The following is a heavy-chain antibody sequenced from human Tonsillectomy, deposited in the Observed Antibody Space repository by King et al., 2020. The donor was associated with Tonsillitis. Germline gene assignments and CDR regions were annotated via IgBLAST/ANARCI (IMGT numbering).Heavy chain of an antibody. CDR3: ARVGLTDYGDYGDAFDI. CDR1: GGSITSGVFS. J-gene: IGHJ3*02. CDR2: IYHSGKT. Sequence: LQLQESGSGLVKPSQTLSLTCAVSGGSITSGVFSWSWIRQPPGKGLEWIGYIYHSGKTYTNPSLKSRVTISVDRSKNQFSLNLSSVTAADTAVYYCARVGLTDYGDYGDAFDIWGQGTMVTVSS. V-gene: IGHV4-30-2*01. D-gene: IGHD4-17*01.